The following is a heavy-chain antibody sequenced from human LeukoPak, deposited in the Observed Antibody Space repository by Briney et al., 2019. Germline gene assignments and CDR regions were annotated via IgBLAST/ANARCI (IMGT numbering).Heavy chain of an antibody. CDR2: INPNSGGT. J-gene: IGHJ4*02. Sequence: ASVKVSCKASGYTFSGYYLHWVRLAPGRGLEWLGWINPNSGGTTYAQKFRGRVTMTRDTSINTAYMELSGLISNDTAVYYCARSDDLPGDFDCWGQGTLVTVSS. CDR3: ARSDDLPGDFDC. CDR1: GYTFSGYY. D-gene: IGHD1-1*01. V-gene: IGHV1-2*02.